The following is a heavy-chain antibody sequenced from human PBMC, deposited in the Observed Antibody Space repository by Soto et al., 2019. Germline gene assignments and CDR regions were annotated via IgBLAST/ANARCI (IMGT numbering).Heavy chain of an antibody. J-gene: IGHJ4*02. CDR3: ARVLVGSSSSDFDY. V-gene: IGHV4-59*01. CDR1: GGSISSYY. Sequence: PSETLSLTCTVSGGSISSYYWSWIRQPPGKGLEWIGYIYYSGSTNYNPSLKSRVTISVDTSKNQFSLKLSSVTAADPAVYYCARVLVGSSSSDFDYWGKGTLVTVSS. CDR2: IYYSGST. D-gene: IGHD6-6*01.